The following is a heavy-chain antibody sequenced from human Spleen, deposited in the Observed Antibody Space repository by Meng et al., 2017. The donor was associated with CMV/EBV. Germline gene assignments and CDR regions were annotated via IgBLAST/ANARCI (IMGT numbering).Heavy chain of an antibody. J-gene: IGHJ4*02. CDR1: GYSISIDYY. V-gene: IGHV4-38-2*02. CDR2: IYHSGGA. CDR3: ARFWTTRALFDY. D-gene: IGHD1-1*01. Sequence: SETLSLTCTVSGYSISIDYYWGWIRQTPENGLEWIATIYHSGGAYYNPSLKSRVTISVDTSKNQFSLKLSSVTAADTAVYYCARFWTTRALFDYWGQGTLVTVSS.